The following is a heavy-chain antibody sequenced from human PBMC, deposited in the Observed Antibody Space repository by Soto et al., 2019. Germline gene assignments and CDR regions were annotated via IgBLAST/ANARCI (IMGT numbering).Heavy chain of an antibody. CDR3: ARVRRVSDGNYYDSSGYFDY. Sequence: ASVKVSCKASGGTFSSYAISWVRQAPGQGLEWMGGIIPIFGTANYAQKFQGRVTITADESTSTAYMELSSLRSEDTAVYYCARVRRVSDGNYYDSSGYFDYWGQGTRVTVSS. V-gene: IGHV1-69*13. D-gene: IGHD3-22*01. J-gene: IGHJ4*02. CDR1: GGTFSSYA. CDR2: IIPIFGTA.